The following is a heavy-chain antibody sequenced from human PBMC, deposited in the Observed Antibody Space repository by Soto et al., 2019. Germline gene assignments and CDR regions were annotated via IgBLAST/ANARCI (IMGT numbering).Heavy chain of an antibody. Sequence: SETLSLTCTVSGGSVSSGSYYWSWIRQPPGKGLEWIGYIYYSGSTNYNPSLKSRVTISVDTSKNQFSLKLSSVTAADTAVYYCARRAIAAAGRDGMDVWGQGTTVTV. V-gene: IGHV4-61*01. CDR3: ARRAIAAAGRDGMDV. J-gene: IGHJ6*02. D-gene: IGHD6-13*01. CDR2: IYYSGST. CDR1: GGSVSSGSYY.